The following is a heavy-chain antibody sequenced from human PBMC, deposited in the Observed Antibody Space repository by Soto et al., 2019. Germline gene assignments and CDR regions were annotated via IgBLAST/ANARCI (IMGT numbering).Heavy chain of an antibody. CDR3: AKDYRYSGYKDLLYYYYGMDV. CDR2: ISYDGSNK. J-gene: IGHJ6*02. V-gene: IGHV3-30*18. CDR1: GFTFSSYG. D-gene: IGHD5-12*01. Sequence: GGSLRLSCAASGFTFSSYGMHWVRQAPGKGLEWVAVISYDGSNKYYADSVKGRFTISRDNSKNTLYLQMNSLRAEDTAVYYCAKDYRYSGYKDLLYYYYGMDVWGQGTTVTVSS.